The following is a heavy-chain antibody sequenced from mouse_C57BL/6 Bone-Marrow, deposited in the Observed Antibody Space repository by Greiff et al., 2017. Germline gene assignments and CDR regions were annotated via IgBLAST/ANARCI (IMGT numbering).Heavy chain of an antibody. V-gene: IGHV1-54*01. J-gene: IGHJ3*01. CDR3: ARWGSSGYPWFAY. D-gene: IGHD3-2*02. CDR1: GYAFTNYL. Sequence: VQWVESGAELVRPGTSVKVSCKASGYAFTNYLIEWVKQRPGQGLEWIGVINPGSGGTNYNEKFKGKATLTADKSSSTAYMQLSSLTSEDSAVYFCARWGSSGYPWFAYWGQGTLVTVSA. CDR2: INPGSGGT.